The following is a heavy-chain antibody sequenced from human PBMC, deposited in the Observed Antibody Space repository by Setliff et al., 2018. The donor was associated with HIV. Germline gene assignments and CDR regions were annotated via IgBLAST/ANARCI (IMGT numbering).Heavy chain of an antibody. Sequence: SETLSLTCTLYGGSLSNYYWTWIRQSPEKGLEWIGEIVDSGSTHYSPSLKSRVTISLDTSKKQFSLRRNSVTAADTGVYYCARAPSCADSWCYMYYYYYYGMDVWGRGTTVTVSS. J-gene: IGHJ6*02. V-gene: IGHV4-34*12. CDR3: ARAPSCADSWCYMYYYYYYGMDV. CDR1: GGSLSNYY. CDR2: IVDSGST. D-gene: IGHD2-8*01.